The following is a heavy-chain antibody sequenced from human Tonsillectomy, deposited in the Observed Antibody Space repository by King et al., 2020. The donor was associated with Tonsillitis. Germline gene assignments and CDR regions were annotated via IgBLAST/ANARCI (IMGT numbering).Heavy chain of an antibody. J-gene: IGHJ4*02. V-gene: IGHV3-30*03. CDR1: GFTFRSCS. CDR2: KSYDGRNT. D-gene: IGHD6-13*01. CDR3: ARDGEGMIYSSSSKTVDY. Sequence: QLVQSGGGVVQPGRSLRLSCAASGFTFRSCSMHWVRQAPGKGLEWVAVKSYDGRNTYYVDSVKGRFTISRDNSNNTVYLQMNSLRADDAAVYYCARDGEGMIYSSSSKTVDYWGQGTLVTVSS.